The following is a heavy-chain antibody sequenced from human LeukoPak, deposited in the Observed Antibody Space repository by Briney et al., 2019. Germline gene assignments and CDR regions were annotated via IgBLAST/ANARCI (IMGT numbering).Heavy chain of an antibody. CDR3: ARDAIAAPYPDY. Sequence: SETLSLTCTVSGGSISSYYWSWIRQPPGKGLEWIGYIYYSGSTNYNPSLKSRVTISVDTSKNQFSLKLSSVTAADTAVYYCARDAIAAPYPDYWGRGTLVTVSS. CDR2: IYYSGST. D-gene: IGHD6-13*01. CDR1: GGSISSYY. V-gene: IGHV4-59*12. J-gene: IGHJ4*02.